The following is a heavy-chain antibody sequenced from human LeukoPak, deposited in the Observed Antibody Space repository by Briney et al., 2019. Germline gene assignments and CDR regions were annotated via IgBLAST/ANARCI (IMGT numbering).Heavy chain of an antibody. D-gene: IGHD2-8*01. J-gene: IGHJ4*02. Sequence: GGSLRLSCAASGFTFSDYYMSWLRQAPGKGLEWVSYISSSGSTIYYADSVKGRFTISRDNAENSLYLQMNSLRAEDTAVYYCARWRFALISDYWGQGTLVTVSS. V-gene: IGHV3-11*01. CDR3: ARWRFALISDY. CDR1: GFTFSDYY. CDR2: ISSSGSTI.